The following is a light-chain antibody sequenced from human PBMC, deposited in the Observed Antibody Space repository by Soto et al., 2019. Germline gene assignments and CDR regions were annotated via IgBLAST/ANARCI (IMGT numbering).Light chain of an antibody. V-gene: IGKV1-39*01. CDR3: QQSYSTPPVT. J-gene: IGKJ4*01. CDR2: AAS. CDR1: QSISSY. Sequence: DIQRTQSPSSVSASVVDRVTITCRASQSISSYLNWYQQKPGKAPKLLIYAASSLQSGVPSRFSGSGSGTDFTLTISSLQPEDFATYYCQQSYSTPPVTFGGGTKVDIK.